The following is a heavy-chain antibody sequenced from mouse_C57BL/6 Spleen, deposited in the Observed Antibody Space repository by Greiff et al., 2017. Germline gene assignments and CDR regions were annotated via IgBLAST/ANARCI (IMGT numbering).Heavy chain of an antibody. V-gene: IGHV14-1*01. CDR2: IDPEDGDT. Sequence: VQLQQSGAELVRPGASVKLSCTASGFNINDYYMHWVKQRPEQGLEWIGRIDPEDGDTEYAPKFQGKATMTADTSSNTAYLHLSSLTSEDTAVYYCTTSDGYYEGYAMDYWGQGTSVTVSS. J-gene: IGHJ4*01. CDR1: GFNINDYY. D-gene: IGHD2-3*01. CDR3: TTSDGYYEGYAMDY.